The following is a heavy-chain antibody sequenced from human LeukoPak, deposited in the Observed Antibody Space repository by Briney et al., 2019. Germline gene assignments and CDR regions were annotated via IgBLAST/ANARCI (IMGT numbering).Heavy chain of an antibody. V-gene: IGHV4-39*01. CDR1: GGSISSSSYY. D-gene: IGHD5-12*01. Sequence: SETLSLTCTVSGGSISSSSYYWGWIRQPPGKGLEWIGSIYYSGSTYYNPSLKSRVTISVDTSKNQFSLKLSSVTAADTAVYYCARVTKFYSGYDLSYGFDYWGQGTLVTVSS. J-gene: IGHJ4*02. CDR2: IYYSGST. CDR3: ARVTKFYSGYDLSYGFDY.